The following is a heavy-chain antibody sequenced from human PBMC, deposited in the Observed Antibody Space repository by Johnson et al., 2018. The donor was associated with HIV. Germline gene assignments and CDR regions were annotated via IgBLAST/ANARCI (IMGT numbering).Heavy chain of an antibody. CDR2: ISGGDDDT. D-gene: IGHD6-13*01. V-gene: IGHV3-23*04. Sequence: VQLVESGGGLVQPGGSLRLSCAASGFTFSSYAMDWVRQAPGKGLEWVSFISGGDDDTYYADSVKGRFTISRDNSKNTLYLQMNSLRAEDTAVYYCARDPPGEAAAGFDIWGQGTMVTVSS. J-gene: IGHJ3*02. CDR3: ARDPPGEAAAGFDI. CDR1: GFTFSSYA.